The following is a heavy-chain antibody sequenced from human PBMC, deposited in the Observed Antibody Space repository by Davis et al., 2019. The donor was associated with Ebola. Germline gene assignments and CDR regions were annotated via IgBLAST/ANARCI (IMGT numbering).Heavy chain of an antibody. CDR1: GFTFKTYA. Sequence: PGGSLRLSCVASGFTFKTYAMSWVRQAPGRGVEWVSGISGSGGNTHYADSVKGRFTISRDNSKNTLYLQLNNLRAEDTAVYYCAKDLITDGPMYYYDSSGPPVDYWGQGTLVTVSS. CDR2: ISGSGGNT. CDR3: AKDLITDGPMYYYDSSGPPVDY. J-gene: IGHJ4*02. V-gene: IGHV3-23*01. D-gene: IGHD3-22*01.